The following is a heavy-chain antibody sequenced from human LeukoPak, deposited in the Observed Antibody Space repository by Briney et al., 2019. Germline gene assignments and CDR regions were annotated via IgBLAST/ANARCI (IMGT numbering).Heavy chain of an antibody. CDR1: GYTFTGYY. CDR2: MNPNSGNT. CDR3: ARGGLLWFGDHRFDY. V-gene: IGHV1-8*03. J-gene: IGHJ4*02. Sequence: ASVKVSCKASGYTFTGYYMHWVRRATGQGLEWMGWMNPNSGNTGYAQKFQGRDTITRNTSISTAYMELSSLRAEDTAVYYCARGGLLWFGDHRFDYWGQGTLVTVSS. D-gene: IGHD3-10*01.